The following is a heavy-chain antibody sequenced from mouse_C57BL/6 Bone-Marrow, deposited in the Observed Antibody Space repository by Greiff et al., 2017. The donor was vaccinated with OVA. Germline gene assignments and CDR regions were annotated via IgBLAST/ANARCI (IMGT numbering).Heavy chain of an antibody. CDR1: GYTFTNYD. CDR2: IYPRDGST. J-gene: IGHJ4*01. CDR3: ARSTYYDYDAMDD. Sequence: QVQLQQSGPELVKPGASVKLSCKASGYTFTNYDINWVNQRPGQGLEWIGWIYPRDGSTKYNEKFKGKATLTVDTSSSTAYMELHSLTSEDAAVYVCARSTYYDYDAMDDWGQGTSVTVSS. V-gene: IGHV1-85*01. D-gene: IGHD2-10*01.